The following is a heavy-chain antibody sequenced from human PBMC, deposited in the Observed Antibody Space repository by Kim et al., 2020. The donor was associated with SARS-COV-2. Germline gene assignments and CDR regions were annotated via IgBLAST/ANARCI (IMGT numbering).Heavy chain of an antibody. V-gene: IGHV4-59*13. J-gene: IGHJ4*02. D-gene: IGHD6-19*01. CDR1: GGSISSYY. Sequence: SETLSLTCTVSGGSISSYYWSWIRQPPGKGLEWIGYIYYSGSTNYNPSLKSRVTISVDTSKNQFSLKLSSVTAADTAVYYCARVPSGYSSGFHFDYWGQGTLVTVSS. CDR3: ARVPSGYSSGFHFDY. CDR2: IYYSGST.